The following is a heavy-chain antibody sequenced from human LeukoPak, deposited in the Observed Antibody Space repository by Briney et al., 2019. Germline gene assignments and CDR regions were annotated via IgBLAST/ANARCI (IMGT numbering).Heavy chain of an antibody. CDR1: GGTFSSYA. CDR2: IIPIFGTA. Sequence: SVKVSCKASGGTFSSYAISWVRQAPGQGLEWMGGIIPIFGTANYAQKFQGRVTIPTDESTSTAYMELSSLRSEDTAVYDCAIIYDYVWGSYRYWGQGTLVTVSS. J-gene: IGHJ4*02. V-gene: IGHV1-69*05. CDR3: AIIYDYVWGSYRY. D-gene: IGHD3-16*02.